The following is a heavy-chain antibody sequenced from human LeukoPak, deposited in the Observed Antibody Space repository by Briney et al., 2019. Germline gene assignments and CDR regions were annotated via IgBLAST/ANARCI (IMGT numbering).Heavy chain of an antibody. Sequence: GGSLRLSCATSGFTFSNAWMSWVRQAPGKGLEWVGRIKSKTDGGTTDYAAPVKGRFTISRDDSKNTLYLQMNSLKTEDTAVYYCTTDRLAAADYYSDYWGQGTLVTVSS. CDR3: TTDRLAAADYYSDY. D-gene: IGHD6-13*01. CDR1: GFTFSNAW. V-gene: IGHV3-15*01. J-gene: IGHJ4*02. CDR2: IKSKTDGGTT.